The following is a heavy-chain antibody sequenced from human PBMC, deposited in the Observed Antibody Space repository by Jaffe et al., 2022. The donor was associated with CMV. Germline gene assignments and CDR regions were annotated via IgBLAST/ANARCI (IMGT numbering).Heavy chain of an antibody. Sequence: QVQLVQSGAEVKKPGSSVKVSCKASGGTFSSYAISWVRQAPGQGLEWMGRIIPILGIANYAQKFQGRVTITADKSTSTAYMELSSLRSEDTAVYYCAREELRRGPFDYWGQGTLVTVSS. CDR2: IIPILGIA. J-gene: IGHJ4*02. CDR3: AREELRRGPFDY. CDR1: GGTFSSYA. D-gene: IGHD1-26*01. V-gene: IGHV1-69*09.